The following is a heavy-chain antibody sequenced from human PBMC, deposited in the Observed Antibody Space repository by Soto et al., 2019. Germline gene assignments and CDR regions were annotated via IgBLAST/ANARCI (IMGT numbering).Heavy chain of an antibody. V-gene: IGHV1-46*01. CDR3: ARDSLAQTINYFLNIAV. Sequence: ASVKVSCKTAGYTFTNYFIHCVRQAPGQGLEWMGIINPSGGSTRYAQKFQGGGTMTRDTSTSSVYMELSSLRSGDPAVYYCARDSLAQTINYFLNIAVWRQWTTVTVSS. J-gene: IGHJ6*02. CDR2: INPSGGST. D-gene: IGHD1-7*01. CDR1: GYTFTNYF.